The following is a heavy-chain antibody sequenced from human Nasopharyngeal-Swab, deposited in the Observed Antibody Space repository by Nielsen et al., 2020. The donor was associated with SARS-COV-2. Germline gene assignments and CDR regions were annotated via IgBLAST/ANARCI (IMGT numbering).Heavy chain of an antibody. CDR2: IKQDGSEK. V-gene: IGHV3-7*01. CDR1: GFTFSSYW. J-gene: IGHJ6*02. D-gene: IGHD6-19*01. CDR3: ARDWSAVAPYYYGMDV. Sequence: GESLKISWAASGFTFSSYWMSWGRQAPGKGLEWVANIKQDGSEKYYVDSEKGRFTISRDNAKNSLYLQMNSLRAEDTAVYYCARDWSAVAPYYYGMDVWGQGTTVTVSS.